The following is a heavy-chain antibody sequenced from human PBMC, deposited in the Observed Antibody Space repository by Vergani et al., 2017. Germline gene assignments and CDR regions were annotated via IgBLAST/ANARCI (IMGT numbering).Heavy chain of an antibody. D-gene: IGHD1-26*01. Sequence: QVQLQQLGAGLLKPSETLSLTCAVYGGSFSGYYWSWIRQPPGKGLEWIGEINHSGSTNYNPSLKSRVTISVDTSKNQFSLKLSSVTAADTAVYYCARGGRGSSAAFDIWGQGTMVTVSS. J-gene: IGHJ3*02. CDR3: ARGGRGSSAAFDI. V-gene: IGHV4-34*01. CDR2: INHSGST. CDR1: GGSFSGYY.